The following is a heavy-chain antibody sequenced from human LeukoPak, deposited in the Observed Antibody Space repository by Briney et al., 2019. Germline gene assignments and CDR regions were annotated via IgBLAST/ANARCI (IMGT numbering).Heavy chain of an antibody. V-gene: IGHV3-33*01. J-gene: IGHJ4*02. D-gene: IGHD3-9*01. Sequence: GGSLRLSCAASGFTFSSYGMHWVRQAPGKGLEWVAVIWYDGNNKYYADSVRGRFTISRDNSKNTLYLLMDSLRAEDTAVYYCARSTSSEYDIYHFDYWGQGTLVTVSS. CDR1: GFTFSSYG. CDR2: IWYDGNNK. CDR3: ARSTSSEYDIYHFDY.